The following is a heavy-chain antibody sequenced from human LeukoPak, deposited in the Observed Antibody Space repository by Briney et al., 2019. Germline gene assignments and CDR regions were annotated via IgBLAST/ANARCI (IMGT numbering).Heavy chain of an antibody. V-gene: IGHV3-23*01. Sequence: GGSLRLSCAASGFTFSSHALSSVRQAPGKGLEWVSSISGSGYNTYYADSVKGRFTISRDNSKNTVYLQMNSLIAADTAVYYCAKDHYGTRYFDYWGQGTLVTVSS. CDR3: AKDHYGTRYFDY. CDR1: GFTFSSHA. CDR2: ISGSGYNT. J-gene: IGHJ4*02. D-gene: IGHD2-2*01.